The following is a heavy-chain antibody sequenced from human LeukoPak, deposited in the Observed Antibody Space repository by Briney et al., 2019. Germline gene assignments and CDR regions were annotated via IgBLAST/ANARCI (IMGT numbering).Heavy chain of an antibody. Sequence: GGSLRLSCAASGLTFSSYGMHWVRQAPGKGLEWVAVIWYDGSNKYYADSVKGRFTISRDNSKNTLHLQMNSLRAEDTAVYYCAKDHQTGKLDYWGQGTLVTVSS. V-gene: IGHV3-33*06. D-gene: IGHD1-1*01. CDR1: GLTFSSYG. J-gene: IGHJ4*02. CDR3: AKDHQTGKLDY. CDR2: IWYDGSNK.